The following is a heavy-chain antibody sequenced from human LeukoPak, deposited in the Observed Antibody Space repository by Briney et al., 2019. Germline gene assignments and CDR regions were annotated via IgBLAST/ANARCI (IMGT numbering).Heavy chain of an antibody. D-gene: IGHD3-10*01. CDR2: ISYDGSNK. Sequence: PGGSLRLSCAASGFTFSSYAMHWVRQAPGKGLEWVAVISYDGSNKYYADSVKGRFTISRGNSKNTLYLQMNSLRAEDTAVYYCARAGGDYGSGRKPLDLWGRGTLVTVSS. CDR3: ARAGGDYGSGRKPLDL. V-gene: IGHV3-30-3*01. CDR1: GFTFSSYA. J-gene: IGHJ2*01.